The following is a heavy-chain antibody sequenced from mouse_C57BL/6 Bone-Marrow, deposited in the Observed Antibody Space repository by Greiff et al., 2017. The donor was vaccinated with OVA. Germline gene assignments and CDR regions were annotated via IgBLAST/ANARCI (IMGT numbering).Heavy chain of an antibody. V-gene: IGHV14-4*01. CDR3: TANWDWFAY. CDR1: GFNIKDDY. D-gene: IGHD4-1*02. J-gene: IGHJ3*01. Sequence: VQLQQSGAELVRPGASVKLSCTASGFNIKDDYMHWVKQRPEQGLEWIGWIDPENGDTEYASKFQGKATITVDTSSNAAYLQLSSLTSEDTAVYYCTANWDWFAYWGQGTLVTVSA. CDR2: IDPENGDT.